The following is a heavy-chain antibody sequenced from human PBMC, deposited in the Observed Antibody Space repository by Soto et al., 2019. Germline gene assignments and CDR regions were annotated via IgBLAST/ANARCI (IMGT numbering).Heavy chain of an antibody. J-gene: IGHJ4*02. D-gene: IGHD4-17*01. CDR2: ILFSGNT. CDR1: GGSMLNGGHY. CDR3: ARDNDGDMLDF. Sequence: PSETLSLTCTVSGGSMLNGGHYWTWIRQHPGKGLEWIGRILFSGNTHYDPALKSRLTFSLDTAKREFSLKMKSVTTADTAIYYCARDNDGDMLDFWGPGTLVTVPS. V-gene: IGHV4-31*03.